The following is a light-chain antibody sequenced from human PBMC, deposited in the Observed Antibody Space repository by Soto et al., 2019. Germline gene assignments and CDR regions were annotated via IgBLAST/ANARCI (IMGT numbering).Light chain of an antibody. V-gene: IGKV4-1*01. Sequence: IVMTQSTDSLAVALGERATITCKSSETVLYHSNNKNYLAWYQQKPGRPPKLLIYWASTRESGVPERFSGSVSGTNFTLTISSLQAEDVAVYYCHQYFIRPFTFGGRSKVDIK. J-gene: IGKJ4*01. CDR3: HQYFIRPFT. CDR2: WAS. CDR1: ETVLYHSNNKNY.